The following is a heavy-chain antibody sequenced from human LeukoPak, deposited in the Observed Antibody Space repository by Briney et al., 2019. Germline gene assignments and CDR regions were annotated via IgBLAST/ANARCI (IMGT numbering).Heavy chain of an antibody. CDR1: GGSFSGYY. Sequence: PSETLSLTCAVYGGSFSGYYWSWIRQPPGKGLEWIGEINHSGSTNYNPSLKSRVTISVDTSKNQFFLKLSSVTAADTAVYYCARAALGYCSGGSCRNDAFDIWGQGTMVTVSS. J-gene: IGHJ3*02. CDR2: INHSGST. D-gene: IGHD2-15*01. V-gene: IGHV4-34*01. CDR3: ARAALGYCSGGSCRNDAFDI.